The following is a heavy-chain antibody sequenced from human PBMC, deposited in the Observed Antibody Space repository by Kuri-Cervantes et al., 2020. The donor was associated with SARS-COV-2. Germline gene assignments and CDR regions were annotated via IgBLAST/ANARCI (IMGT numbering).Heavy chain of an antibody. V-gene: IGHV3-7*01. CDR2: IKQDGSEK. J-gene: IGHJ6*02. CDR1: GFTFSSYW. CDR3: ARNSSSWLGYYYYGMDV. Sequence: GESLKISCAASGFTFSSYWMSWVRQAPGKGLEWVANIKQDGSEKYYVDFVKGRFTISRDNAKNSLYLQMNSLRAEDTAVYYCARNSSSWLGYYYYGMDVWGQGTTVTVSS. D-gene: IGHD6-13*01.